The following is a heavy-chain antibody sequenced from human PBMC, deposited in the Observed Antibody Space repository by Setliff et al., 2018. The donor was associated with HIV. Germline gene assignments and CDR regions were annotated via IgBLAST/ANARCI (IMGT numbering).Heavy chain of an antibody. V-gene: IGHV3-30*04. Sequence: PGGSLRLSCAASGFIFSGHAMHWVRQTPGRGLEWVAAVSYDASDEYYADSVKGRFTISRDNSKNTLYLQMNSLRAEDTAVYYCAKQYYYDSGGYYPDAFDIWGQGTMVTVSS. J-gene: IGHJ3*02. CDR2: VSYDASDE. D-gene: IGHD3-22*01. CDR1: GFIFSGHA. CDR3: AKQYYYDSGGYYPDAFDI.